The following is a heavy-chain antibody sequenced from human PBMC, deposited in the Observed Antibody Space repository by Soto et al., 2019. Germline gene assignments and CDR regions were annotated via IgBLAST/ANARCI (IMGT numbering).Heavy chain of an antibody. V-gene: IGHV4-61*01. Sequence: QVQLQESGPGLVRPSETLSLTCTVSGGSVTTGSYNWSWIRRPPGKGLEWIGNIFFTGINHYNPYLNNRVTMSVDTSKNQFSLTVTSVTAEDTDVYYCARDGHGMDVWGQGTTVTVSS. J-gene: IGHJ6*02. CDR2: IFFTGIN. CDR1: GGSVTTGSYN. CDR3: ARDGHGMDV.